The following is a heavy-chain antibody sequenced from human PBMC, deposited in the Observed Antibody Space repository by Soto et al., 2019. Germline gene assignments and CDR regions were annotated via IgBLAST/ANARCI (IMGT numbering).Heavy chain of an antibody. Sequence: SSETLSLTCTVSGGSISSYYWSWIRQPPGKGLEWIGYFYYSGSTNYNPSLKSRVTISVDTSKNQFSLKLRSVTAADTAVYYCARERGVLLWFGEPWFDPWGQGTLVTVSS. V-gene: IGHV4-59*01. J-gene: IGHJ5*02. CDR2: FYYSGST. D-gene: IGHD3-10*01. CDR3: ARERGVLLWFGEPWFDP. CDR1: GGSISSYY.